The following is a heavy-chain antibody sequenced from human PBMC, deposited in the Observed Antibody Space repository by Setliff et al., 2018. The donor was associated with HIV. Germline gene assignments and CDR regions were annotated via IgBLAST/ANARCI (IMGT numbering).Heavy chain of an antibody. J-gene: IGHJ6*03. V-gene: IGHV4-38-2*01. CDR1: GFSISSRYY. D-gene: IGHD6-13*01. CDR3: ARVSCSSWYSIPRYYYYSMDV. CDR2: IYHTGST. Sequence: SETLSLTCDVSGFSISSRYYWGWIRQPPGNGLEWIGSIYHTGSTYYKPSLKSRVTISVDTSKNQFSLRLRSVTAADTAVYYCARVSCSSWYSIPRYYYYSMDVWGNGTTVTVSS.